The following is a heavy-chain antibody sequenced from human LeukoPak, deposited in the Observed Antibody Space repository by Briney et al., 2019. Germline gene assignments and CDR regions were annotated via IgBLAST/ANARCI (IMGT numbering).Heavy chain of an antibody. CDR3: ARDGNVAARPSDY. CDR2: IKQDGSEK. Sequence: GGSLRLSCAASGFTFSSYWMSWVRQAPGKGLEWVANIKQDGSEKYYVDSVKGRFTISRDNAKNSLYLQMNSLRAEDTAVYYCARDGNVAARPSDYWGQGTLVTVSS. D-gene: IGHD6-6*01. V-gene: IGHV3-7*03. J-gene: IGHJ4*02. CDR1: GFTFSSYW.